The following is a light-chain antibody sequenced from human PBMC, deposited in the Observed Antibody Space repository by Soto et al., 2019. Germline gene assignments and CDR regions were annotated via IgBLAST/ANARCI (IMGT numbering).Light chain of an antibody. J-gene: IGKJ4*01. Sequence: EIMMTQSPAILSVSPGERATLSCRASQSVSINLAWYQQKPDQVPRLLIYGASSRATGIPARFSGSGSGTDFTLTISSLQSEDFAVYYCQQSNNWPLTFGGGTKVEI. V-gene: IGKV3-15*01. CDR2: GAS. CDR1: QSVSIN. CDR3: QQSNNWPLT.